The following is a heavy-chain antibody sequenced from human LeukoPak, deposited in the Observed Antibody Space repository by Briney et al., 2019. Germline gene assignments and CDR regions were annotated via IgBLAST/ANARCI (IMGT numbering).Heavy chain of an antibody. V-gene: IGHV3-30*03. CDR3: ARDNILTGLT. CDR2: TSNDGSNK. J-gene: IGHJ4*02. D-gene: IGHD3-9*01. Sequence: GGSLRLSCAASGFTFSSYGMHWVRQAPGKGLEWVAVTSNDGSNKKYADSVKGRFTISRDNAKNSLYLQMNSLTAEDTAVYYCARDNILTGLTGGQGTLVTVSS. CDR1: GFTFSSYG.